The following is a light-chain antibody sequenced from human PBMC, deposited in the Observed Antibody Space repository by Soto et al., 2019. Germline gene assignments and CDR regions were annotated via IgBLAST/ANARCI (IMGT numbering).Light chain of an antibody. V-gene: IGKV1-5*03. CDR1: QSISSW. Sequence: DIQMTQSPSTLSASVGDRVTITCRASQSISSWLAWYQQKPGKALKLLIYKASSLESGVPSRFSGSGSGTEFTLTISSLQPDDFATYYCQQYNSYSWTFGQGTKVDI. J-gene: IGKJ1*01. CDR2: KAS. CDR3: QQYNSYSWT.